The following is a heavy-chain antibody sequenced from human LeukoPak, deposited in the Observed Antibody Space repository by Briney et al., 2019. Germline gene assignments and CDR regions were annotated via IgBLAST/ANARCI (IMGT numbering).Heavy chain of an antibody. CDR2: IYYSGST. CDR3: ARFPVYSGTYFDY. Sequence: SETLSLTCTVSGGSISSGDYYWSWLRQPPGKGLEWIGYIYYSGSTYFNPSLKSRVTISVETSKNQFSLKLSSVTAADTAVYYCARFPVYSGTYFDYWGQGTLVTVSS. D-gene: IGHD1-26*01. CDR1: GGSISSGDYY. V-gene: IGHV4-30-4*01. J-gene: IGHJ4*02.